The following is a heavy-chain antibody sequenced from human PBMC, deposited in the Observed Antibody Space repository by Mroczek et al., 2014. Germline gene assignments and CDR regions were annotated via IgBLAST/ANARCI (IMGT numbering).Heavy chain of an antibody. CDR3: ARRSRSGSYRGNDAFDI. Sequence: QVQLVESGPGLVKPSETLSLTCTVSGGSISSSSYYWGWIRQPPGKGLEWIGSIYYSGSTYYNPSLKSRVTISVDTSKNQFSLKLSSVTAADTAVYYCARRSRSGSYRGNDAFDIWGQGTMVTVSS. V-gene: IGHV4-39*01. D-gene: IGHD1-26*01. CDR2: IYYSGST. CDR1: GGSISSSSYY. J-gene: IGHJ3*02.